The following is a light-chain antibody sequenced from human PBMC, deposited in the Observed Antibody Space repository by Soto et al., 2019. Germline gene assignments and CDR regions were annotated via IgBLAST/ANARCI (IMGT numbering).Light chain of an antibody. V-gene: IGLV1-40*01. CDR2: GNK. Sequence: SVLTQPPSVPGAPGQRVTISCTGSSSNIGAGYDVRWYQQRPGTAPKLLIYGNKNRPSGVPDRFSGSKSGTSASLAITGLQAEDEADYYCQSYDSSLSVSYVFGTGTKVNGL. CDR1: SSNIGAGYD. CDR3: QSYDSSLSVSYV. J-gene: IGLJ1*01.